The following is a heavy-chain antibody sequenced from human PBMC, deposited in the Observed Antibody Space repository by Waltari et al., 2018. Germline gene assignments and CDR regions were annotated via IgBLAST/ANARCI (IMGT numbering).Heavy chain of an antibody. CDR1: RFTFGGYW. V-gene: IGHV3-7*01. Sequence: VLLVESGGVLVPSGGSLRLSCAASRFTFGGYWMNWVRQAPGKGLEWVANRNQDGSEEYYVDSVKGRFTISRDNAKNSLYLEMKTLRAEDTAIYYCARTGARWLQFAAFDIWGQGTMVTVSS. D-gene: IGHD5-12*01. CDR3: ARTGARWLQFAAFDI. CDR2: RNQDGSEE. J-gene: IGHJ3*02.